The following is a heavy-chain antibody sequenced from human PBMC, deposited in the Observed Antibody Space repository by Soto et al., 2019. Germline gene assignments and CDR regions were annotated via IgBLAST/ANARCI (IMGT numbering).Heavy chain of an antibody. CDR2: ISSSGSHV. J-gene: IGHJ4*02. CDR1: GITFSNYY. V-gene: IGHV3-21*02. D-gene: IGHD4-4*01. CDR3: AGTDDSLDY. Sequence: EVQLVESGGGLVKPGGSLRLSCAASGITFSNYYMNWIRQAPGKGLEWVSSISSSGSHVFYAASVRGRFTISRDNAKNSLYLQMNSLSAEDSAVYYCAGTDDSLDYWGQGTLVTVSS.